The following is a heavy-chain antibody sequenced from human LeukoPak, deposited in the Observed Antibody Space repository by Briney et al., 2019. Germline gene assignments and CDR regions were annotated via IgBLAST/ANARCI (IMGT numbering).Heavy chain of an antibody. CDR2: ILTSGDTI. CDR3: ARILGLTLDY. J-gene: IGHJ4*02. CDR1: GFTFSSYA. V-gene: IGHV3-48*02. Sequence: GKSLRLSCAASGFTFSSYAMNWVRQAPGKGLEWISYILTSGDTIYYADSVRGRFTISRDNAKNSLYLQMNSLTDEDTAVYYCARILGLTLDYWGPGALVTVSS. D-gene: IGHD1-14*01.